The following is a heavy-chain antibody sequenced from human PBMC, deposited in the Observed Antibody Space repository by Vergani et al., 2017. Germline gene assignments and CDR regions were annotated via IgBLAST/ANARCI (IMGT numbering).Heavy chain of an antibody. V-gene: IGHV1-46*01. D-gene: IGHD2-21*01. CDR3: ARDVSDNLDY. CDR1: GYTFTNYY. CDR2: INPSGGST. Sequence: QVLLVQSGAEVKKPGASVRVSCKTSGYTFTNYYIHWVRQAPGQGLEWMGIINPSGGSTTYAQQFQGRLTMTRDTSTSTVYMDLSNLRSEDTAVYYCARDVSDNLDYWGQGTLVIVSS. J-gene: IGHJ4*01.